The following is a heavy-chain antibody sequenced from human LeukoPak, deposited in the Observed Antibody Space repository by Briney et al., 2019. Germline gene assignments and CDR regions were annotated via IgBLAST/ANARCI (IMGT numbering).Heavy chain of an antibody. CDR3: GRDRAYCSSTKCPVDY. CDR1: GYTFTTCG. J-gene: IGHJ4*02. V-gene: IGHV1-18*01. Sequence: ASVKVSCKASGYTFTTCGRNWVRQAPGQGLEWMGWISTYNANTDYAQKFQGRVTMTTDTSTSTAYMELRSLRSDDTAVYYCGRDRAYCSSTKCPVDYWGQGTLVTVSS. D-gene: IGHD2-2*01. CDR2: ISTYNANT.